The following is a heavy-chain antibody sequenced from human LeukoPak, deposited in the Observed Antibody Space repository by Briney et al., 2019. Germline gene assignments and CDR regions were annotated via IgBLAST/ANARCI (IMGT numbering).Heavy chain of an antibody. V-gene: IGHV3-30*02. Sequence: HPGGSLRLSCVASGFTFSRAWMSWVRQAPGKGLEWVAFIRSDGRNQYYVDSVKGRFTISRDNSKNTLYLQMNSLRAEDTAVYYCVQDRDGSGRAFDYWGQGTLVTVSS. J-gene: IGHJ4*02. CDR3: VQDRDGSGRAFDY. D-gene: IGHD3-10*01. CDR1: GFTFSRAW. CDR2: IRSDGRNQ.